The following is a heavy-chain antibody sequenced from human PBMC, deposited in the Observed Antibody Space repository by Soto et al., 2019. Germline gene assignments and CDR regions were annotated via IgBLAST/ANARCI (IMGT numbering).Heavy chain of an antibody. V-gene: IGHV3-30*18. CDR2: ISYDGSNK. CDR1: GFTFSSYG. CDR3: AKEKSYSYGRGGYFDY. D-gene: IGHD5-18*01. Sequence: PGGSLRLSCAASGFTFSSYGMDWVRQAPGKGLEWVAVISYDGSNKYYADSVKGRFTISRDNSKNTLFLQMNSLRAEDTAVYYCAKEKSYSYGRGGYFDYWGQGTLVTVSS. J-gene: IGHJ4*02.